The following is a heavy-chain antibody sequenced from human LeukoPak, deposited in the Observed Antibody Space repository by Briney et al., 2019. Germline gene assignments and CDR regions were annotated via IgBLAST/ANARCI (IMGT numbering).Heavy chain of an antibody. CDR1: GFTFSSYW. CDR2: IKQDGSEK. Sequence: GGSLRLSCAASGFTFSSYWMSWVRQAPGKGLEWVANIKQDGSEKYYVDSVKGRFTISRDNAKNSLYLQMNSLRAEDTAVYYCASSYDSSGYRNFQHWGQGTQVTVSS. CDR3: ASSYDSSGYRNFQH. V-gene: IGHV3-7*01. D-gene: IGHD3-22*01. J-gene: IGHJ1*01.